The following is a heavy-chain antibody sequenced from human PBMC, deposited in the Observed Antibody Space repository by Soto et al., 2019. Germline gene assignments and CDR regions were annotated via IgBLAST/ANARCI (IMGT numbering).Heavy chain of an antibody. CDR1: GFSFSTYA. J-gene: IGHJ4*02. Sequence: EVQLLESGGGLVQPGGSLRLSCAASGFSFSTYAVRWVRQAPGKGLEWVSSISASGYTTHYAESVRGRFTISSDNSRKTLHLLMSRVTAEDTAIHACAARATGYIVPFDLWGRGALVTVSS. CDR2: ISASGYTT. V-gene: IGHV3-23*01. D-gene: IGHD1-26*01. CDR3: AARATGYIVPFDL.